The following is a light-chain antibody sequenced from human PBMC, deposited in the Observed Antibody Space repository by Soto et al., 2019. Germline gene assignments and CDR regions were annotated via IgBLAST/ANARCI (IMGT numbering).Light chain of an antibody. CDR3: QKYNNWPFT. V-gene: IGKV3-15*01. Sequence: IVMTQSPATLSLSPGERATLSCMASQRVSSNLAWYQHKPGQAPRPHLYGASTRTTGIPARFSGSGSGTEVTLSISSLKSEDIAVYYCQKYNNWPFTFGPGTKVDIK. J-gene: IGKJ3*01. CDR2: GAS. CDR1: QRVSSN.